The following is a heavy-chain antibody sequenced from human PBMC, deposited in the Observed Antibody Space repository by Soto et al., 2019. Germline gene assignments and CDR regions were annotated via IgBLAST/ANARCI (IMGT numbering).Heavy chain of an antibody. Sequence: SETLSLTCSVSGGSISGDYNWSWIRQSPEKGLEWIGYIYYSGSSYSNPALQSRLSMSLDTSKNQFSLKLRSVTAADTAVYYCARGGAWWLGYFDSWGQGALVTVSS. CDR1: GGSISGDYN. V-gene: IGHV4-30-4*08. D-gene: IGHD2-8*02. J-gene: IGHJ4*02. CDR2: IYYSGSS. CDR3: ARGGAWWLGYFDS.